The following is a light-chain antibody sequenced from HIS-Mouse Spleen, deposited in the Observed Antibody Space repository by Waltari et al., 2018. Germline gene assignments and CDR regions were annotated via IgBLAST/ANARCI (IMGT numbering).Light chain of an antibody. CDR2: KDS. CDR3: QSADSSGTYVV. Sequence: SYELTQPPSVSVSPGQTARNTCSGDALPKQYAYWYQQKPGQAPVLVVYKDSERPSGIPERFSGSSSGTTGTLTISGGQAEDEADYYCQSADSSGTYVVFGGGTKLTVL. J-gene: IGLJ2*01. V-gene: IGLV3-25*03. CDR1: ALPKQY.